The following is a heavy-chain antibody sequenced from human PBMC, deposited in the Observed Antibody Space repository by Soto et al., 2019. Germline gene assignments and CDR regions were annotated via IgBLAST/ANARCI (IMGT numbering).Heavy chain of an antibody. Sequence: LGESLKISCKGSGYSFTSYWISWVRQMPGKGLEWMGRIDPSDSYANHSPSFQGHVTISADKSISTAYLQWSSLKASDTAVYYCARQLVVPAAIVSYGMDVWGQGTTVTVSS. J-gene: IGHJ6*02. D-gene: IGHD2-2*02. CDR1: GYSFTSYW. V-gene: IGHV5-10-1*01. CDR3: ARQLVVPAAIVSYGMDV. CDR2: IDPSDSYA.